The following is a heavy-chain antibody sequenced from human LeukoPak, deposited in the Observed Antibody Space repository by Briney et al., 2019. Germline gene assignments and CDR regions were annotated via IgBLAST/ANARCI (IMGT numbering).Heavy chain of an antibody. CDR3: AKGSGIQLWLLFDY. D-gene: IGHD5-18*01. J-gene: IGHJ4*02. V-gene: IGHV3-23*01. Sequence: GGSLRLSCAGSGFTFSSYAVSWVRQAPGEGLEWVSTISYSGGTTYYADSVKGRFTISRDNSKNTLYLQMNSLGAEDTAVYYCAKGSGIQLWLLFDYWGQGTLVTVSS. CDR1: GFTFSSYA. CDR2: ISYSGGTT.